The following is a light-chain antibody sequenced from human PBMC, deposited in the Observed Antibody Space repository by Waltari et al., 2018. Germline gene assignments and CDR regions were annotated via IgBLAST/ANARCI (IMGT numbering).Light chain of an antibody. J-gene: IGKJ5*01. CDR1: QNVISSY. CDR3: QQFGSTPAIT. Sequence: EIVLTQSTGTLSLSPGERATLSCRASQNVISSYLTWYQQKRGQAPRLLSYGASTRATGIPDRFSGSGSGTEFTLTISRLEPEDFALYYCQQFGSTPAITFGQGTRLEIK. V-gene: IGKV3-20*01. CDR2: GAS.